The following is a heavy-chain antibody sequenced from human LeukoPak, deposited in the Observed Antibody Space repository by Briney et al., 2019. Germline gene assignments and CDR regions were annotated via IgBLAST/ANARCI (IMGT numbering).Heavy chain of an antibody. V-gene: IGHV4-59*01. CDR1: GGSISSYY. J-gene: IGHJ6*03. CDR3: ARDSSSSGYYSTTWTS. CDR2: IYYSGST. Sequence: PSETLSLTCTVSGGSISSYYWSWIRQPPGKGLEWVGYIYYSGSTNYNPSLKSRVTVSVDTSKNQFSLKLSSVTAADTAVYYCARDSSSSGYYSTTWTSGAKGPRSPSP. D-gene: IGHD6-6*01.